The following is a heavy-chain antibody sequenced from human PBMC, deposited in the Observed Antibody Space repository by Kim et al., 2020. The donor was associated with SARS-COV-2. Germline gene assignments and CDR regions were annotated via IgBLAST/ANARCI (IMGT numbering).Heavy chain of an antibody. D-gene: IGHD3-10*01. V-gene: IGHV3-30-3*01. Sequence: GGSLRLSCAVSGFTLTTYTMHWVRQAPGKGLEWVAVLSYDGGKEYYADSVKGRFIISRDTSKNTLYLQMNSLGPEDTAVYFCARDQQVRGVIILYYYGMDVWGQETTVTVSS. CDR1: GFTLTTYT. CDR3: ARDQQVRGVIILYYYGMDV. J-gene: IGHJ6*02. CDR2: LSYDGGKE.